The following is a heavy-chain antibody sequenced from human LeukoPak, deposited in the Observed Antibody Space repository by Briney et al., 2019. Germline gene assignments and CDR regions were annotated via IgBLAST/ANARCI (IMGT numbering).Heavy chain of an antibody. Sequence: SSETLSLTCTVSGGPISGYCWTWIRQPPGKGLEYIGYIYYSRSTNHNPSLKSRVTISVDTSKNQFSLKLSSVTAADTAVYYCARGRYTFDYWGQGTLVTVSS. CDR1: GGPISGYC. CDR2: IYYSRST. V-gene: IGHV4-59*01. D-gene: IGHD1-1*01. CDR3: ARGRYTFDY. J-gene: IGHJ4*02.